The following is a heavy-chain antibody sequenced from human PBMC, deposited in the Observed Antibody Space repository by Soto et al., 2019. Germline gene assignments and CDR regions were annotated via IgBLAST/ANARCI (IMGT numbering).Heavy chain of an antibody. J-gene: IGHJ4*02. Sequence: QVQLQQWDAGLLKPSETLSLTCAVYGGSFSGYYWNWIRQPPGKGLEWIGEINPSGSTTYNPSLKSRVTISLDASKNQFSLRLSSVTAADTAVYYCARGAVGYYIYYFVYWGQGTLVTVSS. D-gene: IGHD3-3*01. CDR3: ARGAVGYYIYYFVY. CDR2: INPSGST. CDR1: GGSFSGYY. V-gene: IGHV4-34*01.